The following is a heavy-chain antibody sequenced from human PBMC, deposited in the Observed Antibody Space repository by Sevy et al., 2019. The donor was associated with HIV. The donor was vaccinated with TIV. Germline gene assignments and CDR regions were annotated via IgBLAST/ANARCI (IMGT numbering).Heavy chain of an antibody. Sequence: GGSLRLSCAASGITFSEPLMSWVRKAPGKGLEWVASIKNDGSAKFYADSVKGRFIISRDNAKNSLYLQMNSLRGEDTAVYFCARVFSGSAPGFDYWGQGTLVTVSS. CDR1: GITFSEPL. V-gene: IGHV3-7*01. CDR3: ARVFSGSAPGFDY. J-gene: IGHJ4*02. D-gene: IGHD6-19*01. CDR2: IKNDGSAK.